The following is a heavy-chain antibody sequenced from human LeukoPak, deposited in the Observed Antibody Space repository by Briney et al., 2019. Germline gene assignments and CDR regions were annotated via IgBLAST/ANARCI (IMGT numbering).Heavy chain of an antibody. CDR3: ARGTDYVWGSYPSYFDY. J-gene: IGHJ4*02. CDR2: ISSSGSTI. CDR1: GFTFSSYE. D-gene: IGHD3-16*01. V-gene: IGHV3-48*03. Sequence: GGSLRLSCAASGFTFSSYEMNWVRQAPGKGLEWVSYISSSGSTIYYADSVKGRFTISRDNAKNSLYLQMNSLRAEDTAVYYCARGTDYVWGSYPSYFDYWGQGTLVTVSS.